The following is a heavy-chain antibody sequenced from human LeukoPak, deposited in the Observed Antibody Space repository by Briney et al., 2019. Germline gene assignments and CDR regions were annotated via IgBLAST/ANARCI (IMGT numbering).Heavy chain of an antibody. D-gene: IGHD6-6*01. V-gene: IGHV3-23*01. CDR1: GFTFSSYG. CDR3: ARYEYSSSRYFDY. J-gene: IGHJ4*02. Sequence: GGSLRLSCAASGFTFSSYGMSWVRQAPGKGLEWVSAISGSGGSTYYADSVKGRFTISRDNSKNTLYLQMNSLRAEDTAVYYCARYEYSSSRYFDYWGQGTLVTVSS. CDR2: ISGSGGST.